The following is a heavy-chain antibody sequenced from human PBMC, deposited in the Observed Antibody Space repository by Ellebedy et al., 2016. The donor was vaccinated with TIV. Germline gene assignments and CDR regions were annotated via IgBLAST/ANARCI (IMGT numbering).Heavy chain of an antibody. CDR3: AQTNWGSGGFYGMDV. V-gene: IGHV3-23*01. D-gene: IGHD7-27*01. J-gene: IGHJ6*02. CDR2: ISGSGTNT. Sequence: GGSLRLSCAASGFTFSTYAMTWVRQAPGKGLEWVSAISGSGTNTHYTDSLRGRFTISRDNSKNTLYLQMDSLGAEDTAVYYCAQTNWGSGGFYGMDVWGQGTTVTVSS. CDR1: GFTFSTYA.